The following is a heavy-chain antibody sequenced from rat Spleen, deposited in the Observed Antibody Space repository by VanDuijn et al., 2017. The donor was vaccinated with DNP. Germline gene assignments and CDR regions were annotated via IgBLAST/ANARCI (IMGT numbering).Heavy chain of an antibody. CDR1: GYPITSNY. D-gene: IGHD1-11*01. Sequence: EVQLQESGPGLVKPSQSLSLTCSVTGYPITSNYWGWIRKFPGNKMEWIGHISNSGSTTYNPSLKSRISITRDTSKNQFFLQLNSVTTDDTATYYCARLEFGGYTYYFDYWGQGVMVTVSS. J-gene: IGHJ2*01. CDR2: ISNSGST. V-gene: IGHV3-1*01. CDR3: ARLEFGGYTYYFDY.